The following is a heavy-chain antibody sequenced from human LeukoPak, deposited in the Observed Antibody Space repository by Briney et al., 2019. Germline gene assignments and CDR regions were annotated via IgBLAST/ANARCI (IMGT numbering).Heavy chain of an antibody. Sequence: ASVKVSCKASGYTFTSYGISWVRQAPGQGLEWMGWISAYNGNTNYAQELQGRVTMTTDTSTSTAYMELRSLRSDDTAVYYCARSVLLWFGELLDYGMDVWGQGTTVTVSS. D-gene: IGHD3-10*01. J-gene: IGHJ6*02. CDR2: ISAYNGNT. CDR3: ARSVLLWFGELLDYGMDV. CDR1: GYTFTSYG. V-gene: IGHV1-18*01.